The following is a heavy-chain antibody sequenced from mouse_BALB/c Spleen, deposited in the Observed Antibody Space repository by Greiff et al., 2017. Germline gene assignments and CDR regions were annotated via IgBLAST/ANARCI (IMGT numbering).Heavy chain of an antibody. D-gene: IGHD1-1*01. J-gene: IGHJ2*01. CDR1: GYAFTNYL. Sequence: VQLQESGAELVRPGTSVKVSCKASGYAFTNYLIEWVKQRPGQGLEWIGVINPGSGGTNYNEKFKGKATLTADKSSSTAYMQLSSLTSDDSAVYFCARCYYGSDYWGQGTTLTVSS. V-gene: IGHV1-54*01. CDR2: INPGSGGT. CDR3: ARCYYGSDY.